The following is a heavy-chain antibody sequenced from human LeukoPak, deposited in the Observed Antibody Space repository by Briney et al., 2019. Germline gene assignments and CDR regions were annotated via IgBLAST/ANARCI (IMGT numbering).Heavy chain of an antibody. CDR3: ASSYCSGGHCYPQQTVYYFDF. V-gene: IGHV7-4-1*02. CDR1: GYTFTTYA. CDR2: INTNTGNP. D-gene: IGHD2-15*01. J-gene: IGHJ4*02. Sequence: ASVTVSCKSSGYTFTTYAMNWGRHAPGQGLELMGWINTNTGNPTYDQGFTGRFVFSLDTSVSTAYLQISSIKAEDTAVYYCASSYCSGGHCYPQQTVYYFDFWGQGTLVTVSS.